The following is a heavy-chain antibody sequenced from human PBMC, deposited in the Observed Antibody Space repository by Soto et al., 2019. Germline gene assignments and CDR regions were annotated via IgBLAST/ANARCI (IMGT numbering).Heavy chain of an antibody. V-gene: IGHV3-74*01. CDR2: INGDGSAT. CDR3: ARGGPRSYDAFDV. D-gene: IGHD3-16*01. CDR1: GFSFSSYW. Sequence: GGSLRLSCAASGFSFSSYWMHWVRQAPGKGLVWVSRINGDGSATRYVDSVQGRFTISRDNAKNTLYLQMNSLRAEDTAVYFCARGGPRSYDAFDVWGQGTMVTVSS. J-gene: IGHJ3*01.